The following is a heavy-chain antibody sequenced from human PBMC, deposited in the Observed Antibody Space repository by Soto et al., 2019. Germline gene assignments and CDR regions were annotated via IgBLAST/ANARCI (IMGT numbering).Heavy chain of an antibody. CDR3: ARENFPQSGSYYDS. J-gene: IGHJ4*02. V-gene: IGHV1-3*01. D-gene: IGHD1-26*01. Sequence: XSVKVSCKASVYTFTSHSIHWVRQAPGQKFEWLGWITAGAGYTDYSQNFQGRVTIARDTSATTAYMHLSNPKSEDTAIYYCARENFPQSGSYYDSWGQGTLVTV. CDR2: ITAGAGYT. CDR1: VYTFTSHS.